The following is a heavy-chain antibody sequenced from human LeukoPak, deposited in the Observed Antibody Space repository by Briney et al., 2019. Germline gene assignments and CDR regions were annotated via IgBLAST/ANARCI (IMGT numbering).Heavy chain of an antibody. V-gene: IGHV4-59*01. CDR1: GGSISAYY. CDR3: AGGRSGYYGSGSYDN. Sequence: PSETLSLTCTVSGGSISAYYWSWIRQPPGKGLEGIADFLYSGSTNYNPSLKSRVTISLDTSKNRFSLKLNSVTAADTAVYYCAGGRSGYYGSGSYDNWGQGTLVTVSS. J-gene: IGHJ4*02. CDR2: FLYSGST. D-gene: IGHD3-10*01.